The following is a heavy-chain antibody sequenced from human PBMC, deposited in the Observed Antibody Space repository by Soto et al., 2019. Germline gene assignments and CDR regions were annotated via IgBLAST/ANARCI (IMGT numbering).Heavy chain of an antibody. J-gene: IGHJ6*02. CDR1: GFTFSSYG. Sequence: QVQLVESGGGVVQPGRSLRLSCAASGFTFSSYGMHWVRQAPGKGLEWVAVISYDGSNKYYADSVKGRFTISRDNSKKTLYLQMNSLRAEGTAEYYCPKCSRRLAARVYYYYCMDGWGQGTTVTVCS. D-gene: IGHD6-25*01. CDR3: PKCSRRLAARVYYYYCMDG. CDR2: ISYDGSNK. V-gene: IGHV3-30*18.